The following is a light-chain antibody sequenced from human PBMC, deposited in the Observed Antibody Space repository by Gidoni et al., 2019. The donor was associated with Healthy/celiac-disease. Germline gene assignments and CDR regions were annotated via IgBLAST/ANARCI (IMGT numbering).Light chain of an antibody. CDR2: DVS. Sequence: QSAPTQPASVSASPGQSIIISGTGTSSDVGGYNYLSWYQQHPGKAPQLIIYDVSNRPSGVSNRFSGSKSGNTASLTISGLQAEDEADYYCSSYTTSSTRVFGGGTKLTVL. CDR3: SSYTTSSTRV. V-gene: IGLV2-14*03. CDR1: SSDVGGYNY. J-gene: IGLJ3*02.